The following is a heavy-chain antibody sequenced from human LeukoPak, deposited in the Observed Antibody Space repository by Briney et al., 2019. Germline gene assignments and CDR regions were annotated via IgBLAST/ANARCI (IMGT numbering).Heavy chain of an antibody. D-gene: IGHD6-19*01. Sequence: GGSLRLSCAASGFTFSSYAVSWVRQAPGKGLEWVSAISGSGGGTYYADSVKGRFTISRDNSKNTLYLQMSSLSTEDTAVYYCAKTTTGYSSGRYPGWPVDYWGQGTLVNVSS. V-gene: IGHV3-23*01. CDR1: GFTFSSYA. CDR2: ISGSGGGT. CDR3: AKTTTGYSSGRYPGWPVDY. J-gene: IGHJ4*02.